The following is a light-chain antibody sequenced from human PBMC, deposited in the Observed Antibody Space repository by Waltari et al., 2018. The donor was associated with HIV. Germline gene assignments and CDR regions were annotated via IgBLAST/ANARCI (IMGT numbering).Light chain of an antibody. CDR1: TSNIGAGYD. V-gene: IGLV1-40*01. CDR2: GNN. J-gene: IGLJ3*02. CDR3: QSYDSSLSGWV. Sequence: QSVLTQPPSVSGAPGQRVTISCTGSTSNIGAGYDVHCYQHLPGTAPKLLIYGNNNRPSGVPDRFSGSKSGTSASLAITGLQAEDEADYYCQSYDSSLSGWVFGGGTKLTVL.